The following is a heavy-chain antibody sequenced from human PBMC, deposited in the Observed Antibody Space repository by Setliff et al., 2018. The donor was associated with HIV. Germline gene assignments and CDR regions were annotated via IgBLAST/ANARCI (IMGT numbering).Heavy chain of an antibody. CDR2: IYYSGST. D-gene: IGHD1-26*01. Sequence: SETLSLTCTVSAGSIKSYSWSWIRQPPGKGLECIGSIYYSGSTNYNPSLKSRVTISVHTSKSQFSLKLSSVTAADTAVYYCARGLVGVSRTGLAYWGQGILVTVSS. CDR1: AGSIKSYS. J-gene: IGHJ4*02. V-gene: IGHV4-59*08. CDR3: ARGLVGVSRTGLAY.